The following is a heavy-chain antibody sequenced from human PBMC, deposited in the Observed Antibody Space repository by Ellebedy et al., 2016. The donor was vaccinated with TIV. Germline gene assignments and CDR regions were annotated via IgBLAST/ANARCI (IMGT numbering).Heavy chain of an antibody. Sequence: GGSLRLXXAASGFSFSSYPMNWVRQAPGKGLEWVSYISSTSTTIYYADSVKGRFTISRDNAKNSLYLQMNGLRVEDTALYYCVKDLSPGGADVWGKGTTVTVSS. CDR3: VKDLSPGGADV. J-gene: IGHJ6*04. CDR1: GFSFSSYP. CDR2: ISSTSTTI. V-gene: IGHV3-48*04. D-gene: IGHD3-10*01.